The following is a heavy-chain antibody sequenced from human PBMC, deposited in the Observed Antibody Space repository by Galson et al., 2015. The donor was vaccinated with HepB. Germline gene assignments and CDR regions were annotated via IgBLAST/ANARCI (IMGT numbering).Heavy chain of an antibody. V-gene: IGHV3-23*01. CDR3: IKCRGDCLRSGLDV. CDR2: IGVSSTT. D-gene: IGHD2-21*02. Sequence: SLRLSCAASGFTFSRLGMTWVRQAPGKGLECVAAIGVSSTTDYADSVKGRFTISRDNSKNTLYLQMNSLRVEDTAVYYCIKCRGDCLRSGLDVWGQGSTVTASS. CDR1: GFTFSRLG. J-gene: IGHJ6*02.